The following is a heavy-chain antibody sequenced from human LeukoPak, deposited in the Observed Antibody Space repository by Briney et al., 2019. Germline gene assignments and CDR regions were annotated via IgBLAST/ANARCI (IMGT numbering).Heavy chain of an antibody. CDR3: AKDKVGATGVSLDY. V-gene: IGHV3-30*18. CDR1: GFTFSSYG. CDR2: ISYDGSNK. D-gene: IGHD1-26*01. J-gene: IGHJ4*02. Sequence: PGGSLRLSCAASGFTFSSYGMHWVRQAPGKGLEWVAVISYDGSNKYYADSVKGRFTISRDKSKNTLYLQMNSLRAEDTAVYYCAKDKVGATGVSLDYWGQGTLVTVSS.